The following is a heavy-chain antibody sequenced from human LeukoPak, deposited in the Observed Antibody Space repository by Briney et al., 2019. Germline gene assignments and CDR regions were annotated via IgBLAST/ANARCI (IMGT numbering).Heavy chain of an antibody. V-gene: IGHV3-23*01. CDR3: AAFSHKGV. J-gene: IGHJ6*02. CDR1: GFTFSNYA. CDR2: ISSSGDDT. D-gene: IGHD3-3*02. Sequence: GGSLRLSCAASGFTFSNYAMSWVRQAPGRGLEWVSAISSSGDDTYYADSVRGRFTISRDSSKNTLFLQLNSLRAEDTAVYYCAAFSHKGVWGQGTTVTVS.